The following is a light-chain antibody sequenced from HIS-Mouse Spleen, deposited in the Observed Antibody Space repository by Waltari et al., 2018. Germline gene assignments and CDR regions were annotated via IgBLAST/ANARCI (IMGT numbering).Light chain of an antibody. V-gene: IGLV3-10*01. CDR3: YSTDSSGNHRV. Sequence: SYELTQPPSVSVSPGQTARITCSGDALPTNYAYWYQQKSGQAPVLVTYEDSKRPAGIPERFSGSRSETMANLTISGAQVEDEADYYCYSTDSSGNHRVFGGGTKLTGL. CDR1: ALPTNY. J-gene: IGLJ2*01. CDR2: EDS.